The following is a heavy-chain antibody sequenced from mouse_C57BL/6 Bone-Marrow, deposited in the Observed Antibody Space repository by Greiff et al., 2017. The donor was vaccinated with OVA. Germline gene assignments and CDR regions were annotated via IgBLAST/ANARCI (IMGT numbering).Heavy chain of an antibody. CDR1: GYTFTDYN. Sequence: EVKLQQSGPELVKPGASVKIPCKASGYTFTDYNMDWVKQSHGQRLEWIGDINATNCRPLYNQKFKGKATLTVDKSSSTAYMELRSLTSEDTAVYYCARSLGRGAMDYWGQGTSVTVSS. CDR2: INATNCRP. V-gene: IGHV1-18*01. J-gene: IGHJ4*01. D-gene: IGHD4-1*01. CDR3: ARSLGRGAMDY.